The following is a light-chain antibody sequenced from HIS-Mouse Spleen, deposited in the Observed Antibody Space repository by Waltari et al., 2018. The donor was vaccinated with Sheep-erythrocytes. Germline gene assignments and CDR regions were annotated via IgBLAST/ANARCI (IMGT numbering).Light chain of an antibody. CDR3: CSYAGSSTPWV. CDR2: EGS. CDR1: SSAVGSYNL. V-gene: IGLV2-23*01. Sequence: QSALTQPASVSGSPGPSITIPCTGPSSAVGSYNLVSWYQQHPGKAPKLMIYEGSKRPSGVSNRFSGSKSGNTASLTISGLQAEDEADYYCCSYAGSSTPWVFGGGTKLTVL. J-gene: IGLJ3*02.